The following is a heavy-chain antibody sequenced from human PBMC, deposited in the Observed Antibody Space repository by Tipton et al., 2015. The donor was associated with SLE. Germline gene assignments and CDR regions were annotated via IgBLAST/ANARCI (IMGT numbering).Heavy chain of an antibody. CDR3: AILYCSSTSCPGY. Sequence: SLRLSCAASGFTFSSYAMSWVRQAPGKGLEWVSAISGSGGSTYYADSVKGRFTISRDNSKNTLYVQMNSLRAEDTAVYYCAILYCSSTSCPGYWGQGTLVTVSS. CDR2: ISGSGGST. J-gene: IGHJ4*02. CDR1: GFTFSSYA. V-gene: IGHV3-23*01. D-gene: IGHD2-2*01.